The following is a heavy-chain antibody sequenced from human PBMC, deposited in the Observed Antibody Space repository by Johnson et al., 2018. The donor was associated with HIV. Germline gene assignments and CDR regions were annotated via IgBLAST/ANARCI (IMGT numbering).Heavy chain of an antibody. Sequence: VQLVESGGGLVQPGGSLRLSCAASGFTVSSNYMSWVRQAPGKGLEWVSVIYSGGSTYYADSVMDRFTITRDNVKNTLYLQMNSLRAEDTAVYYCAKERHLVRAFDIWGQGTMVTVSS. V-gene: IGHV3-66*02. D-gene: IGHD6-6*01. J-gene: IGHJ3*02. CDR2: IYSGGST. CDR3: AKERHLVRAFDI. CDR1: GFTVSSNY.